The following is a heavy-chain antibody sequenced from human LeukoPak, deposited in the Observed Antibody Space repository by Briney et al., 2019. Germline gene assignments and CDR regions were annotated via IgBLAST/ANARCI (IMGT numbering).Heavy chain of an antibody. D-gene: IGHD1-26*01. V-gene: IGHV3-20*04. CDR2: IKWDGGRT. CDR3: AKILGSYWTPGYDY. J-gene: IGHJ4*02. Sequence: PGGSLRLSCAASGFTFDDHGMSWVRQAPGKGLEWVSGIKWDGGRTGYADSVKGRFTISRDNAKNSVYLQMNSLRAGDTAVYYCAKILGSYWTPGYDYWGQGTLVTVSS. CDR1: GFTFDDHG.